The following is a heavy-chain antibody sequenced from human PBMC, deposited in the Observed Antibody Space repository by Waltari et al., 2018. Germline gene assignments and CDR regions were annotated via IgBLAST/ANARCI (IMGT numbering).Heavy chain of an antibody. D-gene: IGHD3-10*01. CDR3: ARSQVRGVIIFDYYYGMDV. J-gene: IGHJ6*02. CDR1: GGSISSSNW. V-gene: IGHV4-4*02. Sequence: QVQLQESGPGLVKPSGTLSLTCAVSGGSISSSNWWSWVRQPTGKGLEWIGEIYHSGSTNYNPSLKSRVTISVDKSKNQFSLKLSSVTAADTAVYYCARSQVRGVIIFDYYYGMDVWGQGTTVTVSS. CDR2: IYHSGST.